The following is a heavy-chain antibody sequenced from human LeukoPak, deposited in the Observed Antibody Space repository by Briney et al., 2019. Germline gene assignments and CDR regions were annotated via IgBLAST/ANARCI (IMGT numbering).Heavy chain of an antibody. V-gene: IGHV3-53*01. Sequence: GGSLRLSCTVSRFTISSNSMSWVRQAPGKGLEWVSFIYSSVTHYSDSVKGRFTISRDNSKNTLFLQMNSLRAEDTAVYYRAKAATSCSSTSCRLNYDYWGQGTLVTVSS. J-gene: IGHJ4*02. D-gene: IGHD2-2*01. CDR2: IYSSVT. CDR3: AKAATSCSSTSCRLNYDY. CDR1: RFTISSNS.